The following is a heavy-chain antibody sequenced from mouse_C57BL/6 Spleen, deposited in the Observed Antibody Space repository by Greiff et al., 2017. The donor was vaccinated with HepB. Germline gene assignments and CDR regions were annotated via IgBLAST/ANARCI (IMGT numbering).Heavy chain of an antibody. CDR2: INPNNGGT. V-gene: IGHV1-22*01. CDR3: AIYLEDYYAMDY. D-gene: IGHD5-5*01. Sequence: EVQLQQSGPELVKPGASVKMSCKASGYTFTDYNMHWVKQSHGKSLEWIGYINPNNGGTSYNQKFKGKATLTVNQSSSTAYMELRSLTSEDSAVYYCAIYLEDYYAMDYWGQGTSVTVSS. CDR1: GYTFTDYN. J-gene: IGHJ4*01.